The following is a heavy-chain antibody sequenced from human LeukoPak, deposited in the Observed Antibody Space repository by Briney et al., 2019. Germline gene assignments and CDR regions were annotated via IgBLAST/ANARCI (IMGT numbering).Heavy chain of an antibody. CDR2: IYYSGST. CDR3: ARQAHAFDI. CDR1: GGSISSYY. Sequence: PSETLSLTCTVSGGSISSYYWSWVRQPPGKGLEWVGYIYYSGSTNYNPSLKSRVTISADTSKNQFSLKLSSVTAADTAVYYCARQAHAFDIWGQGTMVTVSS. J-gene: IGHJ3*02. V-gene: IGHV4-59*08.